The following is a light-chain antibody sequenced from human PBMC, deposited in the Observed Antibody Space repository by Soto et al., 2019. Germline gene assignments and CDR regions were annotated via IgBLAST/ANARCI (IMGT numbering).Light chain of an antibody. Sequence: QSALTQPASVSGSPGXSITISCTGXXSDVGSYNLVSWYQQHPGKAPKLMIYEGSKRPSGVSNRFSGSKSGNTASLTISGLQAEDEADYYCCSYAGSSTYVVFGGGTKVTVL. V-gene: IGLV2-23*01. CDR3: CSYAGSSTYVV. CDR1: XSDVGSYNL. J-gene: IGLJ2*01. CDR2: EGS.